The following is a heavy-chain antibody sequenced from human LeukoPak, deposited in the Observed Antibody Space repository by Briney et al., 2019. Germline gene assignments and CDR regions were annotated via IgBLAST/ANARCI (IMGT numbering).Heavy chain of an antibody. D-gene: IGHD6-19*01. CDR2: MNPNSGNT. CDR1: GYTFTGYY. J-gene: IGHJ5*02. CDR3: ARRRIAVAGNWFDP. Sequence: ASVKVSCKASGYTFTGYYMHWVRQATGQGLEWMGWMNPNSGNTGYAQKFQGRVTMTRNTSISTAYMELSSLRSEDTAVYYCARRRIAVAGNWFDPWGQGTLVTVSS. V-gene: IGHV1-8*02.